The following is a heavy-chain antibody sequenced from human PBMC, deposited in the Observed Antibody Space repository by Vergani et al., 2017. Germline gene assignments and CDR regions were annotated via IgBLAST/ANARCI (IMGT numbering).Heavy chain of an antibody. J-gene: IGHJ4*02. CDR2: MNPNSGNK. Sequence: QVQLVQSGAEVKKPGASVKVSCKASGYTFTSYDINWVRPATGQGLERMEWMNPNSGNKGYAQKYQGRVTMTRNTSISTAYMELSSLRSEDTAVYYCARVRRPPDGSGSYPGLDLDYWGQGTLVTVSS. V-gene: IGHV1-8*01. CDR3: ARVRRPPDGSGSYPGLDLDY. D-gene: IGHD3-10*01. CDR1: GYTFTSYD.